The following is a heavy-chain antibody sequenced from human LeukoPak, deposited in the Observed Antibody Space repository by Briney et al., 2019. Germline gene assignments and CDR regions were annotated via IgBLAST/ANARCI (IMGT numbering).Heavy chain of an antibody. D-gene: IGHD3-3*01. Sequence: GGSLRLSCVASGFPFNNAWMNWVRQTPGKGLEWVSAISGSGGSTYYADSVKGRFTISRDNSKNTLYLQMNSLRAEDTAVYYCAKAITIFGVVRIPNYYYGMDVWGQGTTVTVSS. V-gene: IGHV3-23*01. CDR2: ISGSGGST. CDR3: AKAITIFGVVRIPNYYYGMDV. J-gene: IGHJ6*02. CDR1: GFPFNNAW.